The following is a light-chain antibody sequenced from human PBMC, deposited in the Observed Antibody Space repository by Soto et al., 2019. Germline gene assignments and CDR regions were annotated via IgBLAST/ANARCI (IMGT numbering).Light chain of an antibody. CDR3: SSYAGSNNFV. CDR2: EVS. Sequence: QSALAQPPSAAGSPGQSVTISCTGTSSDIGAYIYVPWYLQHPGKAPKLMISEVSRRPSGVPERFSGSKSGNTPSVSDSGLQADDEAHYYCSSYAGSNNFVFXTGTK. V-gene: IGLV2-8*01. J-gene: IGLJ1*01. CDR1: SSDIGAYIY.